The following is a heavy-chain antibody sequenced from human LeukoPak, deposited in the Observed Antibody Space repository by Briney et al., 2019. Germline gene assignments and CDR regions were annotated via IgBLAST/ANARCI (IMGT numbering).Heavy chain of an antibody. CDR3: ARGFLGYSHRMHV. CDR1: GYTFTSYD. V-gene: IGHV1-8*01. J-gene: IGHJ6*02. D-gene: IGHD3-3*01. Sequence: ASVKVSCKASGYTFTSYDINWVRQATGEGLEWMGWMNPNSGNTGYAQKFQGRVTMTRNTSISTAYMELGSLRSEDTAASHCARGFLGYSHRMHVWGQGTPVTVS. CDR2: MNPNSGNT.